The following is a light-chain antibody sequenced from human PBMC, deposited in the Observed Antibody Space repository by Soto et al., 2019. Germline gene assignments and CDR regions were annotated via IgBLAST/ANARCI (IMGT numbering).Light chain of an antibody. J-gene: IGKJ4*01. V-gene: IGKV1-5*01. CDR2: DAS. CDR3: QQYNSYSPLT. Sequence: DIQMTQSPSTLSASIGDRVTITCRASQSISSGLAWYQQKPGKAPKLLIYDASSLESGVPSSFSGSGSGTEFTLTISSLQPDDFATYYCQQYNSYSPLTFGGGTKVDIK. CDR1: QSISSG.